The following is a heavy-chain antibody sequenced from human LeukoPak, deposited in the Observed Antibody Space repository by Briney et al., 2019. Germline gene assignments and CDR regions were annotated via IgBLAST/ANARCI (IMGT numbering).Heavy chain of an antibody. Sequence: GGSLRLSCAASGFTFSSYWRSWVRQAPGKGLEWVANIKQDGSEKYYVDSVKGRFAISRDNSKNTLYLQMNSLRAEDTAVYYCARPWGYYGSGSYYSLGYWGQGTLVTVSS. D-gene: IGHD3-10*01. V-gene: IGHV3-7*03. CDR3: ARPWGYYGSGSYYSLGY. CDR1: GFTFSSYW. J-gene: IGHJ4*02. CDR2: IKQDGSEK.